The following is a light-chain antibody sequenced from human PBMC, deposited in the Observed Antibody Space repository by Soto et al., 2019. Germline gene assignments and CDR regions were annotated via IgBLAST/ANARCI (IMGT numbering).Light chain of an antibody. CDR1: QGMSSY. J-gene: IGKJ3*01. V-gene: IGKV1-8*01. Sequence: AIRMTQSPSSLSASTGDRVTITCRAIQGMSSYLAWYQQKPGKAPKLLIYAASTLQSGVPSRFSGSGSGTAFTLTISCLPSEDFATYDCQQYYSYPVTCGPGTKVDIK. CDR2: AAS. CDR3: QQYYSYPVT.